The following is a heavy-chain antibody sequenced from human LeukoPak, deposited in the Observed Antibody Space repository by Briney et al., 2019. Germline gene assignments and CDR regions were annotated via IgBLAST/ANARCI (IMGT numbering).Heavy chain of an antibody. CDR2: ISSSSSYT. CDR3: ARGFYDSSAFDY. J-gene: IGHJ4*02. V-gene: IGHV3-21*01. CDR1: GFTFSSYS. D-gene: IGHD3-22*01. Sequence: GGSLRLSCAASGFTFSSYSMNWVRQAPGKGREWVSSISSSSSYTYYADSVKGRFTISRDNAKNSLYLQMNSLRAEDTAVYYCARGFYDSSAFDYWGQGTLVTVSS.